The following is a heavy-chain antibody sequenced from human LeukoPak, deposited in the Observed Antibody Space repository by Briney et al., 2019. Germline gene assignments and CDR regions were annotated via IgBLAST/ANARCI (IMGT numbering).Heavy chain of an antibody. CDR2: INHSGST. Sequence: SETLSLTCAVYGGSFSGYYWSWIRLPPGKGLEWIGEINHSGSTNYNPSLKSRVTISVDTSKNQFSLKLSSVTAADTAVYYCARRLLLLRYFDYWGQGTLVTVSS. V-gene: IGHV4-34*01. J-gene: IGHJ4*02. D-gene: IGHD3-3*01. CDR1: GGSFSGYY. CDR3: ARRLLLLRYFDY.